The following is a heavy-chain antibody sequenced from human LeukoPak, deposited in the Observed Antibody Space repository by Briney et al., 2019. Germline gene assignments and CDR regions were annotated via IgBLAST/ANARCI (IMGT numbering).Heavy chain of an antibody. J-gene: IGHJ4*02. D-gene: IGHD5-12*01. Sequence: GGSLRLSCAASGFTFSSYGMHWVRQAPGKGLEWVAFIRYDGSKNYCADSVKGRFIISRDNSKNTLYLQMNSLRGEDTAVYYCAKGSGSFDYWGQGTLVTVSS. V-gene: IGHV3-30*02. CDR3: AKGSGSFDY. CDR2: IRYDGSKN. CDR1: GFTFSSYG.